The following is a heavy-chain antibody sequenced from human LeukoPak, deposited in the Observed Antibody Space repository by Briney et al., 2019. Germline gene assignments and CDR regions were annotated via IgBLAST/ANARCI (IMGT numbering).Heavy chain of an antibody. J-gene: IGHJ4*02. V-gene: IGHV5-51*01. Sequence: PGGSPKILLKGSGYSFTSYWIGWVRQMPGKGLEGMGIIYPGDSDTRYSPSFQGQVTISADKSISTAYLQWSSLKASDTAMYYCARDSYGQDWGQGTLVSVSS. CDR3: ARDSYGQD. CDR1: GYSFTSYW. D-gene: IGHD5-18*01. CDR2: IYPGDSDT.